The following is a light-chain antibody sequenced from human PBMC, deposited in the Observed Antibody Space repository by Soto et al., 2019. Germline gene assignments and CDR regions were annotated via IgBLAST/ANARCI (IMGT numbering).Light chain of an antibody. Sequence: QSVLTQPASVSGSPGQSITVSCTGTSSDIGGYIFVSWYQQHPGKAPKLMIYDINNRPSGVSNRFSGSKSGNTASLTISGLQAEDEADYYCCSYAGSYTLVFGGGTKLTVL. CDR1: SSDIGGYIF. CDR2: DIN. V-gene: IGLV2-14*01. J-gene: IGLJ2*01. CDR3: CSYAGSYTLV.